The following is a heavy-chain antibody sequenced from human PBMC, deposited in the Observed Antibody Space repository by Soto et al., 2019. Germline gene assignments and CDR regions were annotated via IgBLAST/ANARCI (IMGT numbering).Heavy chain of an antibody. V-gene: IGHV3-30-3*01. D-gene: IGHD1-20*01. CDR3: ARDYKDGMDV. J-gene: IGHJ6*02. CDR2: ISYDGSNK. Sequence: QVQLVESGGGVVQPGRSLRLSCAASGFTFSSYAMHWVRQAPGKGLEWVAVISYDGSNKYYADSVKGRFTISRDNSKNTLYLQMNSLRAEDTAVHYCARDYKDGMDVWGQGTTVTVSS. CDR1: GFTFSSYA.